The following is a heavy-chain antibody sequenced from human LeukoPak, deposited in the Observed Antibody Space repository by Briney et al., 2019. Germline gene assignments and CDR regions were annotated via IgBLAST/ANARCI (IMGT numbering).Heavy chain of an antibody. J-gene: IGHJ4*02. D-gene: IGHD3-10*01. CDR2: IKQDGSEK. V-gene: IGHV3-7*01. Sequence: GGSLRLSCAASGFTFSSAWMSWVRQAPGKGLEWVANIKQDGSEKYYADSVKGRFTISRDNSRNIMNLQTDSLRPEDTALYYCARAMVRGVIPYWGQGTLVTVSS. CDR1: GFTFSSAW. CDR3: ARAMVRGVIPY.